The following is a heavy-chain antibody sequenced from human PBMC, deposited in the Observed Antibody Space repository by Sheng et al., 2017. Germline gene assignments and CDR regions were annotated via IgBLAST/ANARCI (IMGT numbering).Heavy chain of an antibody. D-gene: IGHD6-6*01. CDR3: TREGYSSSDVDY. Sequence: QVQLVQSGTEVKKPGYSVKVSCKASGGIFSNYKISWVRRAPGQGLEWMGDIIPRFGATTYAQKFQDRVTISADESTTTAHLEMSSLRFEDTGVYYCTREGYSSSDVDYWGQGTLVIVSS. CDR1: GGIFSNYK. J-gene: IGHJ4*02. CDR2: IIPRFGAT. V-gene: IGHV1-69*13.